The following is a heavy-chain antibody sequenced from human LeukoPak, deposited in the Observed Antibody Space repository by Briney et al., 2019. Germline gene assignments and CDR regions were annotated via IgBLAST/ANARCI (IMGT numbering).Heavy chain of an antibody. J-gene: IGHJ5*02. CDR3: ARDDCSSTSCYPRLGNWFDP. V-gene: IGHV4-4*07. CDR1: GGSISSYY. Sequence: SETLSLTCTVSGGSISSYYWSWIRQPAGKGLEWIGRIYTSGSTNYNPSLKSRVTMSVDTSKNQFSLKLSSVTAADTAVYYCARDDCSSTSCYPRLGNWFDPWGQGTLVTVSS. D-gene: IGHD2-2*01. CDR2: IYTSGST.